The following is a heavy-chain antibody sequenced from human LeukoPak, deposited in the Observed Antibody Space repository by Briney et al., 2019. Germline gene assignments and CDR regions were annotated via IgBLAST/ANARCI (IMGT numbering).Heavy chain of an antibody. CDR2: INHSGST. Sequence: SETLSLTCAVYGGSFSGYYWSWLRQPPGKGLEWIGEINHSGSTNYNPSLKSRVTISVDTSKNQFSLKLSSVIAADTAVYYCARRLCGGDCYSTFSYWGQGTLVTVSS. V-gene: IGHV4-34*01. D-gene: IGHD2-21*02. CDR3: ARRLCGGDCYSTFSY. J-gene: IGHJ4*02. CDR1: GGSFSGYY.